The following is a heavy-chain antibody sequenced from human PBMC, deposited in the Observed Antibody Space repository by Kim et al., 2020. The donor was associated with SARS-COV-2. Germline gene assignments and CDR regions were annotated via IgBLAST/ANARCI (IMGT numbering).Heavy chain of an antibody. V-gene: IGHV4-30-2*04. Sequence: NPSVKSRVTISVDTSKTQFSLKLSSVTAADTAVYYCARDRQWLPTRGFDYWGQGTLVTVSS. D-gene: IGHD6-19*01. J-gene: IGHJ4*02. CDR3: ARDRQWLPTRGFDY.